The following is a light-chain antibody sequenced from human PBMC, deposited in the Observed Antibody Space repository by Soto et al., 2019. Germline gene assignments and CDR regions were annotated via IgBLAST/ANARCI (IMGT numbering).Light chain of an antibody. J-gene: IGLJ1*01. CDR2: EVN. CDR1: GSDIGGYNY. V-gene: IGLV2-8*01. CDR3: SSYAGSNNPYV. Sequence: QSVLTQPPSASGSPGHSVTISCTGTGSDIGGYNYVSWYQQHPGKAPKLMIYEVNKRPSGVPDRFSGSKSGNTASLTVSGLQAEDEADYYCSSYAGSNNPYVFGTGTKVTVL.